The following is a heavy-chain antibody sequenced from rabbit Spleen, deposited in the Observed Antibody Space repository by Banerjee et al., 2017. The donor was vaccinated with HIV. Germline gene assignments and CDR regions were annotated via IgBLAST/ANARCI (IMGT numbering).Heavy chain of an antibody. J-gene: IGHJ4*01. CDR2: IGGGSSGST. CDR1: SFSFSNKAV. CDR3: ARGSATMTMVITGYYCSL. D-gene: IGHD2-1*01. V-gene: IGHV1S45*01. Sequence: QEQLVESGGGLVKPGASLTLTCKASSFSFSNKAVMCWVRQAPGKGLEWIACIGGGSSGSTYYASWAKGRFTISKTSSTTVTLQMTSLTAADTATYFCARGSATMTMVITGYYCSLWGPGTLVTVS.